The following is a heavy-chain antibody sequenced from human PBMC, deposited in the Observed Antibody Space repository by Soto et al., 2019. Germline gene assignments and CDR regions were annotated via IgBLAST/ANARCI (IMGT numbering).Heavy chain of an antibody. J-gene: IGHJ6*01. Sequence: PSETLSLTCTFSVVSVSSSGYYWTWMRQHPGKGLEWIGYIYYSGSTQYNSSLKSRVSISIDTSKNQFSLKLSSVTAADTAVYYCARDGGLEVWGQGTTVTVS. CDR1: VVSVSSSGYY. CDR3: ARDGGLEV. V-gene: IGHV4-31*03. CDR2: IYYSGST.